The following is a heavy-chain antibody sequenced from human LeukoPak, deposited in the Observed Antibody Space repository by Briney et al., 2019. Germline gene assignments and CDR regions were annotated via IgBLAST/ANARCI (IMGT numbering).Heavy chain of an antibody. Sequence: KTSETLSLTCTVSGGSISSYYWSWIRQPPGKGLEWIGYIYYSGSTNYNPSLKSRVTISIDMSKSQFSLKLRSVTAADTAVYYCASRIVGATPYFDYWGQGTLFTVSS. V-gene: IGHV4-59*08. CDR1: GGSISSYY. D-gene: IGHD1-26*01. CDR3: ASRIVGATPYFDY. J-gene: IGHJ4*02. CDR2: IYYSGST.